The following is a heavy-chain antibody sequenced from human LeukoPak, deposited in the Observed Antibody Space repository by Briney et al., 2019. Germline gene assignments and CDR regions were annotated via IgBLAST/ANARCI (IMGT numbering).Heavy chain of an antibody. CDR3: TTATYDFWSDFDY. CDR1: GFTFSNAW. Sequence: GGSLRLSCAASGFTFSNAWMSWVRQAPGKGLEWVGRIKSKTDGGTTDYAAPVKGRFTISRDDSKNTLYLQMNSLKTEDTAVYYCTTATYDFWSDFDYWGQGTLVTVSS. V-gene: IGHV3-15*01. CDR2: IKSKTDGGTT. D-gene: IGHD3-3*01. J-gene: IGHJ4*02.